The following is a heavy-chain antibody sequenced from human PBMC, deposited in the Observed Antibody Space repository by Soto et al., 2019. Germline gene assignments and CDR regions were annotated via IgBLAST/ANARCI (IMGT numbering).Heavy chain of an antibody. CDR3: ARGPSTGARDY. V-gene: IGHV1-3*01. CDR2: ISAGNGNT. D-gene: IGHD2-2*01. CDR1: GYTFTSYA. Sequence: ASVKVSCKASGYTFTSYAMHWVRQAPGQRLEWMGWISAGNGNTKYSQKFQGRVTITRDTSASTAYMELSSLGSEDTAVYYCARGPSTGARDYWGQGTLVTVSS. J-gene: IGHJ4*02.